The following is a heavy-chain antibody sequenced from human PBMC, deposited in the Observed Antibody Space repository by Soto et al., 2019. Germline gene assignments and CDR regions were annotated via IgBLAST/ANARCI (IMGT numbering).Heavy chain of an antibody. D-gene: IGHD1-26*01. J-gene: IGHJ4*02. Sequence: EVQLLESGGGLVQPGGSLRLSCAASGFTFSSYAMSWVRQAPGKGLEWVSAISGSGGSTHYADSVKGRFTISRDNSKNTLYLQMNSLRAEDTAVYYCAKDRSGSYYYFDYWGQGTLVTVSS. CDR1: GFTFSSYA. CDR2: ISGSGGST. V-gene: IGHV3-23*01. CDR3: AKDRSGSYYYFDY.